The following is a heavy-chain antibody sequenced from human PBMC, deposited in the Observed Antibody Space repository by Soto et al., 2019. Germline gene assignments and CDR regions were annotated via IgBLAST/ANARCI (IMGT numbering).Heavy chain of an antibody. CDR3: ARDWYYYDSSGPGSNWFDP. V-gene: IGHV1-18*01. CDR1: GYTFTSYG. J-gene: IGHJ5*02. D-gene: IGHD3-22*01. CDR2: ISAYNGNT. Sequence: GASVKVSCKASGYTFTSYGISWVRQAPGQGLEWMGWISAYNGNTNCAQKLQGRVTMTTDTSTSTAYMELRSLRSDDTAVYYCARDWYYYDSSGPGSNWFDPWGQGTLVTVSS.